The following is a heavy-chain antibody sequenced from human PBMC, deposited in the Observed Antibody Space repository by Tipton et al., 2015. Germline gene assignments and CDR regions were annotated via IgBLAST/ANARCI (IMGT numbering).Heavy chain of an antibody. CDR3: AKLYGDYWFDY. V-gene: IGHV3-64*04. D-gene: IGHD4-17*01. CDR2: ITTNGYST. J-gene: IGHJ4*02. CDR1: GFTLSRYA. Sequence: SLRLSCSAAGFTLSRYAMNWVRQAPGKGLEYVSAITTNGYSTYYADSVRGRFTISRDNSKNTLYLQMNTLRAEDTAVYYCAKLYGDYWFDYWGQGTLVTVSS.